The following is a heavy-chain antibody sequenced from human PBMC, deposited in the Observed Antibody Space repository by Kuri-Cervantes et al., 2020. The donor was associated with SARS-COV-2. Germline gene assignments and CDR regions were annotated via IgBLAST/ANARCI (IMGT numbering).Heavy chain of an antibody. CDR3: ARGVRFLDPKYYYFYYYMDV. D-gene: IGHD3-3*01. Sequence: SQTLSLTCAVYGGSFSGYYWSWIRQPPGKGLEWIGEINHGGGNNYNQSLMSRVTISVDTSKNQFSLKLRSVTAADTAVYYCARGVRFLDPKYYYFYYYMDVWGKGTTVTVSS. V-gene: IGHV4-34*01. CDR1: GGSFSGYY. J-gene: IGHJ6*03. CDR2: INHGGGN.